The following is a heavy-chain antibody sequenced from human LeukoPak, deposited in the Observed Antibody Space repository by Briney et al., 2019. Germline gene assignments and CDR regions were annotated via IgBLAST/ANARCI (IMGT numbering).Heavy chain of an antibody. CDR1: GDSVSSNSAA. V-gene: IGHV6-1*01. J-gene: IGHJ5*02. Sequence: QSQTLSLTCAISGDSVSSNSAAWNWIRQSPSRGLEWLGRTYYRSKWYNDYAVSVKSRITINPDTSKNQFSLQLNSVTPEDTAVYYCARDSAPRRREGDYYGSGSYFPWFDPWGQGTLVTVSS. CDR3: ARDSAPRRREGDYYGSGSYFPWFDP. CDR2: TYYRSKWYN. D-gene: IGHD3-10*01.